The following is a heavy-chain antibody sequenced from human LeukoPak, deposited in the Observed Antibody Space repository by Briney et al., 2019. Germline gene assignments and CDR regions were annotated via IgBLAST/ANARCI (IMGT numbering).Heavy chain of an antibody. D-gene: IGHD2-2*01. CDR3: AKAVVPAAMHVYYYGMDV. Sequence: GGSLRLSCAASGFTFSSYSMNWVRQAPGKGLEWVSSISSSSSYIYYADSVKGRFTISRDNAKNSLYLQMNSLRAEDTALYYCAKAVVPAAMHVYYYGMDVWGQGTTVTVSS. V-gene: IGHV3-21*04. CDR1: GFTFSSYS. J-gene: IGHJ6*02. CDR2: ISSSSSYI.